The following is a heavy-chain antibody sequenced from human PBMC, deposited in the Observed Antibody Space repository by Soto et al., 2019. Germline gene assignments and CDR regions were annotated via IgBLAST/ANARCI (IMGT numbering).Heavy chain of an antibody. Sequence: ASVKVSWKAAGYVFSTHGVNWVRQAPGQGLEWMGWINPYNGKTNYAQKFQGRVTMTTETSRKTAYMELRSLRSDDPAVYYCGRAKIGVGDGVPPAAYWGKRSWVTVSS. D-gene: IGHD2-8*01. CDR2: INPYNGKT. J-gene: IGHJ4*02. CDR3: GRAKIGVGDGVPPAAY. CDR1: GYVFSTHG. V-gene: IGHV1-18*01.